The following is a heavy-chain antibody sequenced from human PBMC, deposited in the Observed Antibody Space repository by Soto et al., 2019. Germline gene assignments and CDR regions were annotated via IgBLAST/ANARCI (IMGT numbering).Heavy chain of an antibody. CDR2: VKSKSEGGTT. D-gene: IGHD2-21*01. Sequence: PGGSLRLSCAASGFIFRDAWISWVRQAPGKGLEWIGRVKSKSEGGTTDYAALVKGRFTVSRDDSINTVSLQMDSLKMEDTAVYFCVAGSPFAYWGQGTLVTVSS. V-gene: IGHV3-15*05. CDR1: GFIFRDAW. CDR3: VAGSPFAY. J-gene: IGHJ4*02.